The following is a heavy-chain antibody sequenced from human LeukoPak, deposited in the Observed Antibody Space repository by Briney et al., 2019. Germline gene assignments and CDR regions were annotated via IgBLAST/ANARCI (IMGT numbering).Heavy chain of an antibody. Sequence: SETLSLTCTVPGGSISSSSYYWGWIRQPPGKGLEWIGSIYYSGSTYYNPSLKSRVTISVDTSKNQFSLKLSSVTAADTAVYYCARSGSSSLLAYFYWGQGTLVTVSS. CDR3: ARSGSSSLLAYFY. CDR2: IYYSGST. J-gene: IGHJ4*02. CDR1: GGSISSSSYY. D-gene: IGHD6-6*01. V-gene: IGHV4-39*01.